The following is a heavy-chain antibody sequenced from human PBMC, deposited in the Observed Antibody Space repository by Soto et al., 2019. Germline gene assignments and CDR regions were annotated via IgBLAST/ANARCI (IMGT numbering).Heavy chain of an antibody. CDR3: ARPRIQLWRGVAFGI. D-gene: IGHD5-18*01. J-gene: IGHJ3*02. Sequence: ASVKVSCKASGYTFTCYGISWVRQAPGQGLEWMGWISAYNGNTNYAQKLQGRVTMTTDTSKNQFSLKLSSVTAADTAVYYCARPRIQLWRGVAFGIWGQGTMVTVSS. CDR1: GYTFTCYG. CDR2: ISAYNGNT. V-gene: IGHV1-18*04.